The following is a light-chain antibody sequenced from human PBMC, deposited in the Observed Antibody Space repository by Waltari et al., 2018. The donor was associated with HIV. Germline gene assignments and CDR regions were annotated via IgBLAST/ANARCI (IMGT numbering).Light chain of an antibody. V-gene: IGLV2-8*01. CDR2: EVS. J-gene: IGLJ2*01. Sequence: QSALTQPPSASGSPGQSVTISCTGTSSDVGGYNYVSWYQQHAGKAPKLMIYEVSKRPSGVPDRFFGSKSGNTASLTVSGLQAEDEADYYCSSYAGSNNVVFGGGTKLTVL. CDR1: SSDVGGYNY. CDR3: SSYAGSNNVV.